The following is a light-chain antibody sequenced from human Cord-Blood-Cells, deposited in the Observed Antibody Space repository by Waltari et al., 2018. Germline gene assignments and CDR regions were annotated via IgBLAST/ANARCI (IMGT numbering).Light chain of an antibody. CDR3: SSYTSSSTYV. CDR1: SSDVGGYNY. CDR2: YVS. Sequence: QSALTQPASVSGSPGQSITISCTGTSSDVGGYNYVSWYQQLPGKAPKLMIYYVSNRPSGVSSRFSGAKAGNTASLTISGLQAEDEADYYCSSYTSSSTYVFGTGTKVTGL. J-gene: IGLJ1*01. V-gene: IGLV2-14*01.